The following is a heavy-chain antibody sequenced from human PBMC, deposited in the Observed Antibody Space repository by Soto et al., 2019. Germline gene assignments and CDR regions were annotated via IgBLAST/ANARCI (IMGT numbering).Heavy chain of an antibody. D-gene: IGHD6-19*01. CDR2: VYPFDSDT. V-gene: IGHV5-51*01. Sequence: GESLKISFKASGYTFTSKWIAWVRQMPGKGLEWMAIVYPFDSDTRYSPSFQGQVTISADKSINTAYLQWSSLRASDTAIYYCARPDSNGWYDYWGQGTPVTVSS. J-gene: IGHJ4*02. CDR3: ARPDSNGWYDY. CDR1: GYTFTSKW.